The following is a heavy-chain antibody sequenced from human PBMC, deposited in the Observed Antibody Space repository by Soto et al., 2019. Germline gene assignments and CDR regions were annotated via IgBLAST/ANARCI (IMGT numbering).Heavy chain of an antibody. D-gene: IGHD2-2*01. V-gene: IGHV3-7*01. CDR2: IKQDGSEK. J-gene: IGHJ3*02. CDR1: GFTFSSYW. Sequence: PGGSLRLSCAASGFTFSSYWMSWVRQAPGKGLEWVANIKQDGSEKYYVDSVKGRFTISRDNAKNSLYLQMNSLRAEDTAVYYCARGYCSSSTCYRFGAFDIWGQGTMVTVSS. CDR3: ARGYCSSSTCYRFGAFDI.